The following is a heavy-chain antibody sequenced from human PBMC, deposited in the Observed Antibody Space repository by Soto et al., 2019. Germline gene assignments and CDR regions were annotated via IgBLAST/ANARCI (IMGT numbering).Heavy chain of an antibody. CDR2: ISWDGGST. V-gene: IGHV3-43*01. J-gene: IGHJ5*02. CDR3: AKGNTYYYDSSCFPKKNGWFDT. CDR1: GFTLGDYT. Sequence: EVQLVESGGVVVQPGGSLRLSCAASGFTLGDYTMHWVRQAPGKGLEWVSLISWDGGSTYYADSVKGRFTISRNNSKNSMYLQMNSLRTEGTALYYCAKGNTYYYDSSCFPKKNGWFDTWGQGTLVTVSS. D-gene: IGHD3-22*01.